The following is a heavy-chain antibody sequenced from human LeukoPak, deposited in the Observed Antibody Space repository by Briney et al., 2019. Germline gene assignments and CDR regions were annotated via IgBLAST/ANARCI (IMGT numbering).Heavy chain of an antibody. J-gene: IGHJ4*02. V-gene: IGHV3-30*18. CDR2: ISYDGSNK. Sequence: PGGSLRLSCAASGFTFSSYGMHWVRQAPGKGLEWVAVISYDGSNKYYADSVKGRFTISRDNSKNTLYLQMNSPRAEDTAVYYCAKDHPIYYDSGGYYPGYWGQGTLVTVSS. D-gene: IGHD3-22*01. CDR1: GFTFSSYG. CDR3: AKDHPIYYDSGGYYPGY.